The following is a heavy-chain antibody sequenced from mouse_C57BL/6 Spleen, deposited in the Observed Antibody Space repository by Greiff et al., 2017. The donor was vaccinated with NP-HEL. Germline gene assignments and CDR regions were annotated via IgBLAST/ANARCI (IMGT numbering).Heavy chain of an antibody. J-gene: IGHJ2*01. CDR3: TTWGRGY. V-gene: IGHV14-4*01. Sequence: EVQRVESGAELVRPGASVKLSCTASGFNIKDDYMHWVKQRPEQGLEWIGWIDPENGDTEYASKFQGKATITADTSSNTAYLQLSSLTSEDTAVYYCTTWGRGYWGQGTTLTVSS. D-gene: IGHD3-3*01. CDR1: GFNIKDDY. CDR2: IDPENGDT.